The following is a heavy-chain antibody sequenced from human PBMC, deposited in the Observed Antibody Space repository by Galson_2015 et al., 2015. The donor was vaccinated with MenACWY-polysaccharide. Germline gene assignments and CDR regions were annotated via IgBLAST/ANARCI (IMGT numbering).Heavy chain of an antibody. CDR2: ISSNGYST. CDR3: AKAPSSGWPYYFDS. V-gene: IGHV3-64*02. J-gene: IGHJ4*02. CDR1: GFTFGIHA. Sequence: SLRLSCAASGFTFGIHAMHWVRQAPGKGLQYVSAISSNGYSTYYADSVKGRFTISRDNSKNTLYLQMNSLRAKDTAVCYCAKAPSSGWPYYFDSWGQGTLVTVSS. D-gene: IGHD6-19*01.